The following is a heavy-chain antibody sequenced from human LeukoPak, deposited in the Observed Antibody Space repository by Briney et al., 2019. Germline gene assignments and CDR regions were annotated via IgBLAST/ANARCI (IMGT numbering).Heavy chain of an antibody. CDR2: ISHDGGTK. D-gene: IGHD3-10*01. Sequence: GGSLRLSCAASGFTFSSYGMHWVRQAPGKGLEWVSVISHDGGTKYYADSVKGRFTISRDNSKNTLYLQMNSLRAEDTAVYYCANENYYGSGSYPDYWGQGTLVTVSS. V-gene: IGHV3-30*18. J-gene: IGHJ4*02. CDR3: ANENYYGSGSYPDY. CDR1: GFTFSSYG.